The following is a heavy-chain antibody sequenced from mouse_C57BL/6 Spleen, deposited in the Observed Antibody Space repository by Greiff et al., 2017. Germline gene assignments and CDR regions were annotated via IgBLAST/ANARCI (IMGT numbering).Heavy chain of an antibody. Sequence: VKLQQPGAELVKPGASVKLSCKASGYTFTSYWMHWVKQRPGQGLEWIGMIHPNSGSTNYNEKFKSKATLTVDKSSSTAYMQLSSLTSEDSAVYYCARLAYSNYSHWYFDVWGTGTTVTVSS. V-gene: IGHV1-64*01. CDR1: GYTFTSYW. J-gene: IGHJ1*03. D-gene: IGHD2-5*01. CDR2: IHPNSGST. CDR3: ARLAYSNYSHWYFDV.